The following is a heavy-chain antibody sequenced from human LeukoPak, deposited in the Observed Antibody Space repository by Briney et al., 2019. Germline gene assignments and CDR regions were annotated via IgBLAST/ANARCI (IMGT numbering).Heavy chain of an antibody. CDR1: VFTFSRYE. Sequence: GGSLRLSCAASVFTFSRYEMNWVRQAPGKGLEYVSAISSNGGSTYYANSVKGRFTISRDNSKNTLYLQMGSLRAEDMAVYYCARAYCGGDCQNYYYYYMDVWGKGTTVTISS. D-gene: IGHD2-21*02. J-gene: IGHJ6*03. V-gene: IGHV3-64*01. CDR3: ARAYCGGDCQNYYYYYMDV. CDR2: ISSNGGST.